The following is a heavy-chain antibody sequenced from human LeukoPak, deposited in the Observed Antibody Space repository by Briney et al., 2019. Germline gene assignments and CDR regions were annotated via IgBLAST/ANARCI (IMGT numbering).Heavy chain of an antibody. Sequence: GGSLRLSCAASGFTFSSYAMHWVRQAPGKGLEWVAVISYDGSNKYYADSVKGRFTISRDNSKNTLYLQMNSLRAEDTAVYYCARAGRIWFGELGGYFDYWGQGTLVTVSS. CDR2: ISYDGSNK. J-gene: IGHJ4*02. CDR1: GFTFSSYA. CDR3: ARAGRIWFGELGGYFDY. D-gene: IGHD3-10*01. V-gene: IGHV3-30-3*01.